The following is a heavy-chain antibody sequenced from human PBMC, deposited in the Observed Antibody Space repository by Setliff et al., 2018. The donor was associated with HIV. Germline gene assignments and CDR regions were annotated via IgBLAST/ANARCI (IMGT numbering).Heavy chain of an antibody. J-gene: IGHJ5*02. D-gene: IGHD2-2*01. CDR3: ARGTTPLGWFDP. CDR1: GYSFASYG. Sequence: ASVKVSCKASGYSFASYGVSWVRQASGQGLEWMGWISAYNVNTNYAQKLQGRVTMTTDTSTSTAYMELRSLRSDDTAVYYCARGTTPLGWFDPWGQGTLVTVSS. V-gene: IGHV1-18*01. CDR2: ISAYNVNT.